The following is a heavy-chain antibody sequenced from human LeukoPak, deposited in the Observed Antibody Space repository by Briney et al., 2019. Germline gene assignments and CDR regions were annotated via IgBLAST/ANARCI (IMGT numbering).Heavy chain of an antibody. CDR2: VNRDGSET. CDR1: GFALSSHW. V-gene: IGHV3-7*03. J-gene: IGHJ6*02. Sequence: GGSLRLSCAASGFALSSHWMTWVRQVPGRGPEWVANVNRDGSETYYLDSVKGRLTISKDNAKNSLYLQMNSLRAEDTALYHCARNNGMDVWGQGTTVIVSS. CDR3: ARNNGMDV.